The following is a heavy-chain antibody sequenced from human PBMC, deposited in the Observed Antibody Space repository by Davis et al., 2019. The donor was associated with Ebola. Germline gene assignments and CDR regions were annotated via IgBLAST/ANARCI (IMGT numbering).Heavy chain of an antibody. J-gene: IGHJ4*02. CDR2: ISSNGGST. CDR1: GFTFSTYA. Sequence: GESLKISCAASGFTFSTYAMSWVRQAPGKGLEYVSAISSNGGSTNYANSVKDRFTISRDNSKNTLYLQMGSLRAEDMAVYYCARVQGYFDYWGQGTLVTVSS. V-gene: IGHV3-64*01. CDR3: ARVQGYFDY.